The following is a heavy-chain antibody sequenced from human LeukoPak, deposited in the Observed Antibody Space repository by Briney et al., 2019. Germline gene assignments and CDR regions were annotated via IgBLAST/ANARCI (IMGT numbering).Heavy chain of an antibody. D-gene: IGHD3-22*01. V-gene: IGHV1-69*05. J-gene: IGHJ6*03. CDR3: ARGPGGRSGYHPLEDYYYYYYMDV. CDR1: GGTFSGYA. CDR2: IIPLFGTA. Sequence: SVKVSCKASGGTFSGYAINWVRQAPGQGLEWMGGIIPLFGTANYAQKLQGRLTMTTDTSTSTAYMELRSLRSDDTAVYYCARGPGGRSGYHPLEDYYYYYYMDVWGKGTTVTVSS.